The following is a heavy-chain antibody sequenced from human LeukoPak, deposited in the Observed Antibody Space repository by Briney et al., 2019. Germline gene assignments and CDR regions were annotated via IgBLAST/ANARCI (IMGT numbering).Heavy chain of an antibody. Sequence: SETLSLTCAVSGGSISSGGYSWSWIRQPPGKGLEWIGYIYHSGSTYYNPSLKSRVTISVDRSKNQFSLKLSSVTAVDTAVYYCARHAGRGYYYYGMDVWGQGTTVTVSS. CDR3: ARHAGRGYYYYGMDV. J-gene: IGHJ6*01. V-gene: IGHV4-30-2*01. CDR1: GGSISSGGYS. CDR2: IYHSGST.